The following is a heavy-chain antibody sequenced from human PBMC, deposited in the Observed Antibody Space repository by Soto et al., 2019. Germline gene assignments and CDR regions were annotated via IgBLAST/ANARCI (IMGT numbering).Heavy chain of an antibody. D-gene: IGHD6-6*01. CDR1: GGSISSGDYY. CDR2: IYYSGST. Sequence: SETLSLTCTVSGGSISSGDYYWSWIRQPPGKGLEWIGYIYYSGSTYYNPSLKSRVTISVDTSKNQFSLKLSSVTAADTAVYYCAREGSSRNDAFDIWGQGKMVTVSS. J-gene: IGHJ3*02. V-gene: IGHV4-30-4*01. CDR3: AREGSSRNDAFDI.